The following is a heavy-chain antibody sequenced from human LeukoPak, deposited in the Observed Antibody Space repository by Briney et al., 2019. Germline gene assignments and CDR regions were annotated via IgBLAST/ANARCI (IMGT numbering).Heavy chain of an antibody. CDR1: GGSISSSSYY. V-gene: IGHV4-39*01. CDR2: IYYSGST. D-gene: IGHD3-10*01. Sequence: SETLSLTCTVSGGSISSSSYYWGWIRQPPGEGLEWIGSIYYSGSTYYNPSLTSRVTISVDASRNQFSLKLSSVTAADTAVYYCARRGPPRTMLRGVKSGWFDPWGQGTLVTVSS. J-gene: IGHJ5*02. CDR3: ARRGPPRTMLRGVKSGWFDP.